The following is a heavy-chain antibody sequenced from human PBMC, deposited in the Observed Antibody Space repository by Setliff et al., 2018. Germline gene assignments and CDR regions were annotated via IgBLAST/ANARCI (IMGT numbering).Heavy chain of an antibody. CDR3: VRGGSGAFDP. CDR1: GFTFSSYA. J-gene: IGHJ5*02. CDR2: ISGSAQTT. D-gene: IGHD2-15*01. V-gene: IGHV3-23*01. Sequence: GGSLRLSCAASGFTFSSYAITWVRQAPGKGLEWVSMISGSAQTTYYADSVKGRFTISRDNSKNTVYLEMNSLEAEDTALYYCVRGGSGAFDPWGQGTLVTVSS.